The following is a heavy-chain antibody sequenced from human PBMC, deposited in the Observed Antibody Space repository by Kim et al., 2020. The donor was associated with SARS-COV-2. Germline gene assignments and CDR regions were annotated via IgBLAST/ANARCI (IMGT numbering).Heavy chain of an antibody. Sequence: GGSLRLSCAASGFTFSSYAMHWVRQAPGKGLEWVAVISYDGRNKYYADSVKGRFTISRDNSKNTLYLQMNSLRAEDTAVYYCARAYGGSYSGYFDYWGQG. CDR3: ARAYGGSYSGYFDY. CDR2: ISYDGRNK. CDR1: GFTFSSYA. D-gene: IGHD1-26*01. V-gene: IGHV3-30*04. J-gene: IGHJ4*02.